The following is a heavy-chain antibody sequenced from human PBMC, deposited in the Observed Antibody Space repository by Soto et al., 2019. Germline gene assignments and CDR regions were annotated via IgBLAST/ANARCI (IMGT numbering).Heavy chain of an antibody. CDR1: GYTFTSYA. CDR2: INADNGNT. J-gene: IGHJ6*02. D-gene: IGHD2-2*01. CDR3: ARVSSSIVVVPDYGMEV. Sequence: ASVEFSCKASGYTFTSYAMHWVRQAPGQRLEWMGWINADNGNTKYAQKFQGRVTMTTDTSTSTAYMEMRSLGFDDTAVYFCARVSSSIVVVPDYGMEVWGQGTTVTVS. V-gene: IGHV1-3*01.